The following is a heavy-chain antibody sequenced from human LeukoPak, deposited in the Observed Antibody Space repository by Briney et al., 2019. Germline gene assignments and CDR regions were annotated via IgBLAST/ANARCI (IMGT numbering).Heavy chain of an antibody. CDR3: ARDDGGNPNDAFDI. V-gene: IGHV3-74*01. J-gene: IGHJ3*02. Sequence: PGGSLRLSCTASGFTFSDFWMHWVRQAPGKGLVWVSRINSNEGSRGYADSARGRFTISRDNAKNTLYLQMNSLRAEDTAVYYCARDDGGNPNDAFDIWGQGTMVTVPS. CDR2: INSNEGSR. CDR1: GFTFSDFW. D-gene: IGHD4-23*01.